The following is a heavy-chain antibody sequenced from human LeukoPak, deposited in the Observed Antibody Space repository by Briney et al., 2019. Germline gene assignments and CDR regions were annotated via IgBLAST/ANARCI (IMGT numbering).Heavy chain of an antibody. CDR3: ARGRNQLKYQLLRLKRYFDY. D-gene: IGHD2-2*01. CDR2: INHSGST. V-gene: IGHV4-34*01. CDR1: GGSFSGYY. J-gene: IGHJ4*02. Sequence: PSETLSLTCAVYGGSFSGYYWSWIRQPPGKGLEWIGEINHSGSTNYSPSLKSRVTISVDTSKNQFSLKLSSVTAADTAVYYCARGRNQLKYQLLRLKRYFDYWGQGTLVTVSS.